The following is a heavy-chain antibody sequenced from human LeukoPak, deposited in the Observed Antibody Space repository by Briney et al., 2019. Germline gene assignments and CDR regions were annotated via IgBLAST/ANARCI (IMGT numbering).Heavy chain of an antibody. V-gene: IGHV3-21*04. J-gene: IGHJ4*02. CDR3: AKNSNYYDSSGYYYY. Sequence: PGGSLRLSCAASGFTFSSYWMSWVRQAPGKGLEWVSFISTSSSYIHYADSVKGRFTIARDNAKNSLYLQMNSLRAEDTAVYYCAKNSNYYDSSGYYYYWGQGTLVTVSS. CDR1: GFTFSSYW. D-gene: IGHD3-22*01. CDR2: ISTSSSYI.